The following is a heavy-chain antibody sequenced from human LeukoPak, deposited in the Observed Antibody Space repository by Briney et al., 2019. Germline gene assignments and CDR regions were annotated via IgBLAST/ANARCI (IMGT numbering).Heavy chain of an antibody. V-gene: IGHV3-21*01. D-gene: IGHD3-3*01. CDR1: GFTFSSYS. J-gene: IGHJ4*02. Sequence: GGSLRLSCAASGFTFSSYSMNWVRQAPGKGLEWVSSISSSSSYVYYADSVKGRFTISRDNAKNSLYLQMNSLRAEDTAVYYCARAPAYYDFWSIDYWGQGTLVTVSS. CDR2: ISSSSSYV. CDR3: ARAPAYYDFWSIDY.